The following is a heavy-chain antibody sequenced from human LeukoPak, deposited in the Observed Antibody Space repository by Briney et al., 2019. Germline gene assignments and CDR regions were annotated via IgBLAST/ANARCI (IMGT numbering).Heavy chain of an antibody. CDR2: ISGDSRYI. V-gene: IGHV3-21*01. J-gene: IGHJ4*02. CDR1: GFTFSSYS. D-gene: IGHD2-2*01. CDR3: ARPPTVLVGYCSSPSCQPDY. Sequence: GGSLRLSCAASGFTFSSYSMNWVRQAPGKGLEWVSAISGDSRYIYYADSVRGRFTISRDNAENSLYLQMNSLRVEDTAVYYCARPPTVLVGYCSSPSCQPDYGGQETLVTVSS.